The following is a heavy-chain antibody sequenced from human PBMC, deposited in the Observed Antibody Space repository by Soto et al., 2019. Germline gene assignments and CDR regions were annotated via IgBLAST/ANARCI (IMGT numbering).Heavy chain of an antibody. CDR1: GFSFSAFW. J-gene: IGHJ4*02. V-gene: IGHV3-7*02. D-gene: IGHD1-26*01. Sequence: GGSLRLSCAASGFSFSAFWMSWLRQAPGKGLEWVANIKEHGTEQYYVDSVKCRFTISRDNAKNSLYLQMNSLRAEDTAIYYCARGSAFIGLDYWGQGTPVTVSS. CDR3: ARGSAFIGLDY. CDR2: IKEHGTEQ.